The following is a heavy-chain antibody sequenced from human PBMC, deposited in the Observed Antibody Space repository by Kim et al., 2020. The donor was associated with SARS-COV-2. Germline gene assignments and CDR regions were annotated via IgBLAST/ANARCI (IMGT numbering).Heavy chain of an antibody. V-gene: IGHV3-11*06. Sequence: YADTVKGRFTISRENAKNSLYLQMNSLRAEDTAVYYCARDGGYYYYGMDVWGQGTTVTVSS. J-gene: IGHJ6*02. CDR3: ARDGGYYYYGMDV. D-gene: IGHD2-15*01.